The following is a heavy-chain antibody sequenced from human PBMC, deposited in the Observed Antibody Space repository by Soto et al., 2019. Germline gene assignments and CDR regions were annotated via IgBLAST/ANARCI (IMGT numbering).Heavy chain of an antibody. CDR2: TYYRSKWYN. D-gene: IGHD3-3*01. CDR1: GTEISYNSAA. V-gene: IGHV6-1*01. CDR3: ARGRYDFWSGYHPDYYYGMDV. Sequence: TGTVSGTEISYNSAAWNWIRDSLSRGREWLGRTYYRSKWYNAYAVSVKSRITINPDTCKNQFSLQLNSVTPEDTAVYYCARGRYDFWSGYHPDYYYGMDVCGQGTTVP. J-gene: IGHJ6*02.